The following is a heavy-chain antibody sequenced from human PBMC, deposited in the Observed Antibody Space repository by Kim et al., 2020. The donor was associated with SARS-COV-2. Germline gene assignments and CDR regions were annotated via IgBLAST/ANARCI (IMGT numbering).Heavy chain of an antibody. Sequence: GGSLRLSCAASGFTFSSHAMSWVRQAPGKGLEWVSSISGSGLTTTYADSVRGRFAISRDNSKNVLYLQMNSLRSEDTALYYCAKDLVSGSYAQAYALDVWGLATAVTVSS. CDR1: GFTFSSHA. D-gene: IGHD1-26*01. CDR2: ISGSGLTT. J-gene: IGHJ6*02. V-gene: IGHV3-23*01. CDR3: AKDLVSGSYAQAYALDV.